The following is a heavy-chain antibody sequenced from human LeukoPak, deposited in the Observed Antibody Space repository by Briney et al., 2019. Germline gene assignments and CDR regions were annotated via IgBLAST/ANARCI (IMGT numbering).Heavy chain of an antibody. Sequence: SETLSLTCAVSGGSFSGYYWTWIRQPPGKGLEWIGEINHSGSANYNPSPKSRVTISLDMSENQFSLKLTSVAAADTAVYYCARGQGTETTHWGQGTLVTVSS. D-gene: IGHD4-17*01. CDR1: GGSFSGYY. CDR2: INHSGSA. CDR3: ARGQGTETTH. J-gene: IGHJ4*02. V-gene: IGHV4-34*01.